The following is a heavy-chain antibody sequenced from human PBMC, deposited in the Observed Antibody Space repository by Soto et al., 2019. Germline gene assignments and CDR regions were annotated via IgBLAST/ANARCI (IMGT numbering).Heavy chain of an antibody. D-gene: IGHD6-13*01. CDR3: ASDEIAAAVSPGYYYYGMDV. J-gene: IGHJ6*02. CDR1: GGSFSGYY. CDR2: INHSGST. V-gene: IGHV4-34*01. Sequence: QVQLQQWGAGLLKPSETLSLTCAVYGGSFSGYYWSWIRQPPGKGLEWIGEINHSGSTNYNPSLKSRVTISVDTSKNQFSLKLSSVTAADTAVYYCASDEIAAAVSPGYYYYGMDVWGQGTTVTVSS.